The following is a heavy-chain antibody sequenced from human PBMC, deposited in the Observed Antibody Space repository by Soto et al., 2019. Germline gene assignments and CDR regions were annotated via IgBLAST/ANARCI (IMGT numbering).Heavy chain of an antibody. Sequence: GGSLRLSCAASGFTFSGYAMSWVRQAPGKGLEWVSAISGSGGSTYYADSVKGRFTTSRDNSKNTLYLQMNSLRAEDTAVYYCAKDLGDFWSGYLFDYWGQGTLVTVSS. CDR2: ISGSGGST. D-gene: IGHD3-3*01. J-gene: IGHJ4*02. V-gene: IGHV3-23*01. CDR3: AKDLGDFWSGYLFDY. CDR1: GFTFSGYA.